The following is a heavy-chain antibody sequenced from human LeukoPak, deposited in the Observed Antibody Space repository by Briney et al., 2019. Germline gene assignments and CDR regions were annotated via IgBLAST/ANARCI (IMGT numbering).Heavy chain of an antibody. Sequence: PGGSLRLSCEVSGFTFSSYHMNWVRQVPGKGLVWVSRIKSDGTTIAYADSVKGRFTISRDNAKNTVYLQMNSLRVEDTAVYFCARAMRGANYYSYWGHGTLVTVPS. D-gene: IGHD1-26*01. CDR1: GFTFSSYH. J-gene: IGHJ4*01. V-gene: IGHV3-74*01. CDR3: ARAMRGANYYSY. CDR2: IKSDGTTI.